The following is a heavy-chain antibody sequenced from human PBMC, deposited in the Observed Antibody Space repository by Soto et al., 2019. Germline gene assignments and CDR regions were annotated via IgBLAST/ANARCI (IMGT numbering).Heavy chain of an antibody. V-gene: IGHV2-26*01. D-gene: IGHD3-10*01. CDR2: IFSNDEK. CDR1: GFSLSNARMG. CDR3: ARIRNGEGRNNWFDP. Sequence: QVTLKESGPVLVKPTETLTLTCTVSGFSLSNARMGVSWIRQPPGKALEWLAHIFSNDEKSYSTSLKSRLTIXXDXSXIQVVLTMTNMDPVDTAKYYCARIRNGEGRNNWFDPWGQGTLVTVSS. J-gene: IGHJ5*02.